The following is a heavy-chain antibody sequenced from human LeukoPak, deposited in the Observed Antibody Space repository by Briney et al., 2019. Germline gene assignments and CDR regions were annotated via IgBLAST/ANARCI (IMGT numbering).Heavy chain of an antibody. CDR2: IYHSGST. J-gene: IGHJ5*02. D-gene: IGHD5-12*01. CDR3: ARGGYSGYDFWFDP. V-gene: IGHV4-30-2*01. CDR1: GGSISSGGYS. Sequence: PSETLSLTCAVSGGSISSGGYSWSWIRQPPGKGLEWIGYIYHSGSTYYNPSLRSRLTISVDRSKNQFSLKLNSVTAADTAIYYCARGGYSGYDFWFDPWGQGTLVTVSS.